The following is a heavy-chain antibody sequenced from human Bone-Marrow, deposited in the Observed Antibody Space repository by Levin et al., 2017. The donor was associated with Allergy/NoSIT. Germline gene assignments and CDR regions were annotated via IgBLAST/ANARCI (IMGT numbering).Heavy chain of an antibody. Sequence: QSGGSLRLSCAASGFAFRSYAMSWLRQAPGKGLEWVSTISGSGDSIHYADSVKGRFTISSDSSRNTLYLQMNSLRAEDTAVYYCANSLYSRIWCGPTCSEYSQNWGQGTLVTVSS. J-gene: IGHJ1*01. CDR3: ANSLYSRIWCGPTCSEYSQN. CDR1: GFAFRSYA. D-gene: IGHD6-13*01. CDR2: ISGSGDSI. V-gene: IGHV3-23*01.